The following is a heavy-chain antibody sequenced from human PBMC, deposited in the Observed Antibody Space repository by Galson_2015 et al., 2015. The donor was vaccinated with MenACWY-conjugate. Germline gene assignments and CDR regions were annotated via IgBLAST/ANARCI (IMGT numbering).Heavy chain of an antibody. J-gene: IGHJ4*02. CDR1: GFTFSSYA. CDR3: AREAFDY. CDR2: ISSSSSYI. V-gene: IGHV3-21*01. Sequence: SLRLSCAASGFTFSSYAMSWVRQAPGKGLEWVSSISSSSSYIYYADSVKGRFTVSRDNAKNSLYLQMNSLRAEDTAVYYCAREAFDYWGQGTLVTVSS.